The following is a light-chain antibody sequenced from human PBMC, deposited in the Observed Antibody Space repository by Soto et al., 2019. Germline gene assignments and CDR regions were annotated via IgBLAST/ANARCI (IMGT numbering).Light chain of an antibody. J-gene: IGLJ1*01. V-gene: IGLV2-23*01. CDR1: SSDVGIYNL. CDR3: CSFTSSNTHG. CDR2: EGT. Sequence: QSALTQPASVSGSPGQSITISCTGTSSDVGIYNLVSWYQQHPGKAPKLMIYEGTRRPSGVSHRFSGSKSGNTASLTISGLQAEDEADYYCCSFTSSNTHGFGTGTKLTVL.